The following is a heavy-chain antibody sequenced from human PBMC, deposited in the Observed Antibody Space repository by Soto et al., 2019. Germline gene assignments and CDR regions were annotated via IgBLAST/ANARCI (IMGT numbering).Heavy chain of an antibody. Sequence: EGSLSLSCAASGFSFSDYAMSWVRQAPGKGLEWVSVISESGGSTHYADSVRGRFTVSRDNSKNSLSLRMNSLRDEDTAVYFCAKRSPYSSGWYSPIFDYWGQGALVTVSS. J-gene: IGHJ4*02. D-gene: IGHD6-13*01. CDR2: ISESGGST. CDR1: GFSFSDYA. V-gene: IGHV3-23*01. CDR3: AKRSPYSSGWYSPIFDY.